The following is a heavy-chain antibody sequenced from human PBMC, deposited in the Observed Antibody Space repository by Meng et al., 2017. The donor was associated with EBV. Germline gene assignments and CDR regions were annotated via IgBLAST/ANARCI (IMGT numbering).Heavy chain of an antibody. V-gene: IGHV1-2*06. CDR1: GHTFTGYY. CDR3: ARVGIAVAGTGDY. Sequence: VQLVQSGAEVRRRGASVNVTVNTSGHTFTGYYMHWVQPAPGQGLEWMGRINPNSGGTNYAQKFQGRVNMTRDTSISTAYMELSRLRSDDTAVYYCARVGIAVAGTGDYWGQGTLVTVSS. J-gene: IGHJ4*02. D-gene: IGHD6-19*01. CDR2: INPNSGGT.